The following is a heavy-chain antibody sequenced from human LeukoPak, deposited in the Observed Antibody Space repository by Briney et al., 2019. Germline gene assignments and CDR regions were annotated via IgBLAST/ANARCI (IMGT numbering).Heavy chain of an antibody. CDR3: ARGGSGSGGAFDI. J-gene: IGHJ3*02. CDR2: IYHSGST. D-gene: IGHD6-19*01. Sequence: PSETLSLTCAASGGSISSSNWWSWVRQPPGKGLEWIGEIYHSGSTNYNPSLKSRVTISVDKSKNQFSLKLSSVTAADTAVYYCARGGSGSGGAFDIWGQGTMVTVSS. CDR1: GGSISSSNW. V-gene: IGHV4-4*02.